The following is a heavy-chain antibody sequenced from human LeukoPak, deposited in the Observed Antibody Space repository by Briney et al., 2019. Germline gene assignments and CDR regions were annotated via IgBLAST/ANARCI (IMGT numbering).Heavy chain of an antibody. V-gene: IGHV3-9*01. D-gene: IGHD6-19*01. J-gene: IGHJ4*02. CDR3: AKDIDSYSSGWYGGFDY. Sequence: QPGRSLRLSCAASGFTFDDYAMHWVRQAPGKGLEWVSGFSWNSGSIGYADSVKGRFTISRDNAKNSLYLQMNSLRAEDTALYYCAKDIDSYSSGWYGGFDYWGQGTLVTVSS. CDR2: FSWNSGSI. CDR1: GFTFDDYA.